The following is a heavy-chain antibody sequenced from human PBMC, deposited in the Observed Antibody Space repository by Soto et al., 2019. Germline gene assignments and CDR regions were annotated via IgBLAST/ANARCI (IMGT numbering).Heavy chain of an antibody. CDR3: AKHGYCSGGSCAEGYYFQH. CDR1: GFTFSSYA. D-gene: IGHD2-15*01. Sequence: HPGGSLRLSCAASGFTFSSYAMSWVRQAPGKGLEWVSAISGSGGSTYYADSVKGRFTISRDNSKNMLYVQMNNLRAEDTAVYYCAKHGYCSGGSCAEGYYFQHWGQGTLVTVSS. J-gene: IGHJ1*01. CDR2: ISGSGGST. V-gene: IGHV3-23*01.